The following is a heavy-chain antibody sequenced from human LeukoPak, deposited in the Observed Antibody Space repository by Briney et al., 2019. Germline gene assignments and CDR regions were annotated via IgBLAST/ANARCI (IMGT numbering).Heavy chain of an antibody. CDR3: ARQSGSYYDF. D-gene: IGHD1-26*01. CDR1: GYSFTIYW. V-gene: IGHV5-51*01. CDR2: IYPGDSDT. Sequence: GASLEISCKGAGYSFTIYWIVWVRQMPGKGREWMGIIYPGDSDTRYSPSFQGQVTISADKSISTAYLQWSSLKASDTAVYYCARQSGSYYDFWGQGTLVTVSS. J-gene: IGHJ4*02.